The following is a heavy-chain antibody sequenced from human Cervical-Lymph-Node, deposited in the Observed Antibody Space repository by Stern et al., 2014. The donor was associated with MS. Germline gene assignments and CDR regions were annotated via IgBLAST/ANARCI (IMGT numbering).Heavy chain of an antibody. CDR3: AREKAVDDWYYNL. CDR1: GYTFTSYA. D-gene: IGHD2-15*01. CDR2: INTNTGNP. Sequence: QVQLVQSGSELKKPGASVKVSCKASGYTFTSYAMNWVRQAPGQGLEWMGWINTNTGNPTYAQGFTGRFVFSLDPSVSSPYLQICSKKAEDTALYYCAREKAVDDWYYNLWGRGPLVTVSS. J-gene: IGHJ2*01. V-gene: IGHV7-4-1*01.